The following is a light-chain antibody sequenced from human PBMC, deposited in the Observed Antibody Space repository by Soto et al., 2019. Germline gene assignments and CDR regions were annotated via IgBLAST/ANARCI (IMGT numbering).Light chain of an antibody. Sequence: DIQMTQSPSSLSASVGDRVTITCRASQNINTHLNWYQQKPGRAPKLLISTSANLQSEVPSRFSGSGSGTEFTLTISGLLPEDFATYHCQQSSSAPLTFGGGTKVEMK. CDR2: TSA. CDR3: QQSSSAPLT. CDR1: QNINTH. V-gene: IGKV1-39*01. J-gene: IGKJ4*01.